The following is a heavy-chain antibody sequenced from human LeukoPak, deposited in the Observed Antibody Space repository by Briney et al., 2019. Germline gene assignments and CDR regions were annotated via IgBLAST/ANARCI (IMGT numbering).Heavy chain of an antibody. V-gene: IGHV3-33*01. CDR2: IWYDGSNK. CDR3: ARDQRWELCDY. D-gene: IGHD1-26*01. CDR1: GFTFSSYG. Sequence: GGSLRLSCAVSGFTFSSYGMHWVRQAPGKGLEWVAVIWYDGSNKYYADSVKGRFTISRDNSKNTLYLQMNSLRAEDTAVYYCARDQRWELCDYWGRGTLVTVSA. J-gene: IGHJ4*02.